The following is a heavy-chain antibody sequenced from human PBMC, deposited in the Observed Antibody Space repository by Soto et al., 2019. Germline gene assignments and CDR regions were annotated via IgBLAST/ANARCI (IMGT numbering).Heavy chain of an antibody. CDR2: IYYSGST. V-gene: IGHV4-39*01. D-gene: IGHD3-22*01. Sequence: SETLSLTCTVSGGSISSSSYYWGWIRQPPGKGLEWIGSIYYSGSTYYNPSLKSRVTISVDTSKNQFSLKLSSVTAADTAVYYCARRIGVVVNWFDPWGQGTLVTVSS. CDR3: ARRIGVVVNWFDP. J-gene: IGHJ5*02. CDR1: GGSISSSSYY.